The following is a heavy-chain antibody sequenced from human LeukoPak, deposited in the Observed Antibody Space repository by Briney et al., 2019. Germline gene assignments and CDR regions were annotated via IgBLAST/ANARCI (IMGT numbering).Heavy chain of an antibody. CDR3: AGHEVNQWLPTGAFDI. D-gene: IGHD6-19*01. CDR1: GYSFTNYW. J-gene: IGHJ3*02. V-gene: IGHV5-10-1*01. CDR2: IDPSDSYT. Sequence: GESLKISCKGSGYSFTNYWISWVRQMPGKGLEWMGRIDPSDSYTNYSPSSQGHVSISADNSITTAYLQWSSLKASDTAMYFCAGHEVNQWLPTGAFDIWGQGTMVTVSS.